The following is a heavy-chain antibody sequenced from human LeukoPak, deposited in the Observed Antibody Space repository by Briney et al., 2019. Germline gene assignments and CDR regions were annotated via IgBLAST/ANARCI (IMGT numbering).Heavy chain of an antibody. CDR2: IYPGDSDT. D-gene: IGHD4-11*01. V-gene: IGHV5-51*01. J-gene: IGHJ3*02. CDR3: ARQLTTLRGFDI. Sequence: GESLKISCQGSGFTFTTSWIAWVRELPGKRLEWMGDIYPGDSDTRYSPSFQGQVTISADKSIKTAYLQWTSLKASDTAMYYCARQLTTLRGFDIWGQGTMVTASS. CDR1: GFTFTTSW.